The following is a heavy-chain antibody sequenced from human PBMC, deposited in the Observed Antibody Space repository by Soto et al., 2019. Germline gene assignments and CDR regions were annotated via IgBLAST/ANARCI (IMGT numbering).Heavy chain of an antibody. D-gene: IGHD6-19*01. CDR1: GGTFSSYA. CDR3: ASCSGWYELPNWFDP. Sequence: QVQLVQSGAEVKKPGSSVKVSCKASGGTFSSYAISWVRQAPGQGREWMGGIIPIFGTANYAQKFQGRVTITADESTSTGYMERRSLRSEDTGVYYCASCSGWYELPNWFDPWGQGTLVTVSS. V-gene: IGHV1-69*01. CDR2: IIPIFGTA. J-gene: IGHJ5*02.